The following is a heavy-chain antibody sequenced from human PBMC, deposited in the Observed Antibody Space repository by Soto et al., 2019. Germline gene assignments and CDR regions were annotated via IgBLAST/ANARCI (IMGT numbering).Heavy chain of an antibody. Sequence: QVQLVQSGAEVKKPGSSVKVSCKASGGTFSSYAISWVRQAPGQGLEWMGGIIPIFGTANYAQKFQGRVTITXXEXTXXAYMELSSLRSEDTAVYYCALSMTTASYYYYGMDVWGQGTTVTVSS. J-gene: IGHJ6*02. CDR2: IIPIFGTA. V-gene: IGHV1-69*05. CDR3: ALSMTTASYYYYGMDV. CDR1: GGTFSSYA. D-gene: IGHD4-17*01.